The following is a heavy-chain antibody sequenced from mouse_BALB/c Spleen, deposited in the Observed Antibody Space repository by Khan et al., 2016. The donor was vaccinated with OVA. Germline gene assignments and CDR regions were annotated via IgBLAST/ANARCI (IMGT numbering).Heavy chain of an antibody. CDR3: TRLGTKGWFTY. V-gene: IGHV1S135*01. D-gene: IGHD2-13*01. Sequence: LQQSGPELMKPGASVKISCKASGYSFTNYYIHWVKQSHGQSLEWLGYIDPFNGGTTYNQKFKGTATLTVDKSSSTAYMHLNNLTSEDSAVYYCTRLGTKGWFTYWGQGTLVTVSA. CDR2: IDPFNGGT. CDR1: GYSFTNYY. J-gene: IGHJ3*01.